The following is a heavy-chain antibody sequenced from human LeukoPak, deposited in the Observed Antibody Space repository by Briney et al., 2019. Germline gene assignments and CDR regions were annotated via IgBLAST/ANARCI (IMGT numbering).Heavy chain of an antibody. J-gene: IGHJ4*02. CDR1: GGSSSDYY. Sequence: SETLSLTCAVYGGSSSDYYWSWIRQPPGKGLEWIGEINHSGSTNYNPSLKSRVTISVDTSKNQFSLKLSSVTAADTAVYYCARGLRGHSPVDYWGQGTLVTVSS. CDR3: ARGLRGHSPVDY. CDR2: INHSGST. D-gene: IGHD5-18*01. V-gene: IGHV4-34*01.